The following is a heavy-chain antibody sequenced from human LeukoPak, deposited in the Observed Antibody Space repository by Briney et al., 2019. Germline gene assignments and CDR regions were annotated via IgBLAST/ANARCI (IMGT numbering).Heavy chain of an antibody. D-gene: IGHD2-2*01. J-gene: IGHJ1*01. CDR2: IYTSGST. CDR3: ARALRYCSSTSCSSEYFQH. CDR1: GGSISSGSYY. Sequence: PSETLSLTCTVSGGSISSGSYYWSWIRQPAGKGLEWIGRIYTSGSTNYNPSLKSRVTISVDTSKNQFSLKLSSVTAADTAVYYCARALRYCSSTSCSSEYFQHWGQGTLVTVSS. V-gene: IGHV4-61*02.